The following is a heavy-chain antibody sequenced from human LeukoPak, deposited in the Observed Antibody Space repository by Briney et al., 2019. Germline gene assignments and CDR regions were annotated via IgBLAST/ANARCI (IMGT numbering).Heavy chain of an antibody. Sequence: SETLSLTCAVYGGSFNGYYWSWIRQPPGKGLEWIGEINHSGSTNYSPSLKSRVTLSVDTSKNQFSLKLSSVTAADTAVYYCARASPYAYYYGAPPDYWGQGTLVTVSS. J-gene: IGHJ4*02. D-gene: IGHD3-10*01. CDR3: ARASPYAYYYGAPPDY. CDR1: GGSFNGYY. CDR2: INHSGST. V-gene: IGHV4-34*01.